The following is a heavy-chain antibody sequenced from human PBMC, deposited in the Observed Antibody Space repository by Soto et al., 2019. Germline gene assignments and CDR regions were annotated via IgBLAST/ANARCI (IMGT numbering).Heavy chain of an antibody. D-gene: IGHD6-13*01. CDR2: MNPNTGNT. CDR3: ARGVSSYSDF. J-gene: IGHJ4*02. Sequence: AAVKVSCKAYGYTFTDYDINGVRQAAGQGLEWMGWMNPNTGNTAYAQRFQGRLTLRRDTSIQTAYMDLSGLTSEDTAVYYCARGVSSYSDFWAQGTLVTVSS. CDR1: GYTFTDYD. V-gene: IGHV1-8*01.